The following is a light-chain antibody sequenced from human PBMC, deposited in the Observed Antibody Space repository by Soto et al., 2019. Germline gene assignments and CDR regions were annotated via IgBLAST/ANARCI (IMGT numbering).Light chain of an antibody. Sequence: AIRMTQSPSSFSASTADRVTITCRASQGISRYLAWYQQKPGKAPKLLIYAASTLQSGVQSRFSSSGSGTDFPLTSCCLQSEESATYYGQQYYSYPLTFGQGTKLEIK. CDR2: AAS. CDR3: QQYYSYPLT. CDR1: QGISRY. J-gene: IGKJ2*01. V-gene: IGKV1-8*01.